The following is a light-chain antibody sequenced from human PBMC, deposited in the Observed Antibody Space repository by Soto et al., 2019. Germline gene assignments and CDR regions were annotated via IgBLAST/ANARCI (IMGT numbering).Light chain of an antibody. J-gene: IGKJ1*01. CDR2: SAS. V-gene: IGKV3-20*01. CDR1: QSVYNNY. CDR3: QHYGGSTGT. Sequence: ESVLTQSPGPLSLSPGERATLSCRASQSVYNNYLAWYQQRPGQAPRLLIYSASSRAAGIPDRFSGSGSGTDFTLTISRLEPEDFAVYYCQHYGGSTGTFGQGTKVEIK.